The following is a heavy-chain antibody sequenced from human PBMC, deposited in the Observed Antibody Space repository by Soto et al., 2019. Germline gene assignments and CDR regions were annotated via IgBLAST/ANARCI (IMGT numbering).Heavy chain of an antibody. J-gene: IGHJ4*02. CDR1: GGSISSSSYY. V-gene: IGHV4-39*01. CDR3: ARLRRDGYNWDY. Sequence: SETLSLTCTFSGGSISSSSYYWGWIRQPPGKGLEWIGSIYYSGSTYYNPSLKSRVTISVDTSKNQFSLKLSSVTAADTAVYYCARLRRDGYNWDYWGQGTLVTVS. CDR2: IYYSGST. D-gene: IGHD5-12*01.